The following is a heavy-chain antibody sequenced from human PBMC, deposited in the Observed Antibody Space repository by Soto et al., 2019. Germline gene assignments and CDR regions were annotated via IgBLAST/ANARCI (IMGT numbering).Heavy chain of an antibody. Sequence: GGSLILSCASSGFTFSSYSMHWVRQAPGKGLDWVAVISYDGSNKYYADSVKGRFTISRDNSKNTLYLQMNSLRAEDTAVYYCARELETDESWRRYYYGMDVWGQGTTVNVSS. CDR2: ISYDGSNK. CDR1: GFTFSSYS. V-gene: IGHV3-30-3*01. D-gene: IGHD1-1*01. CDR3: ARELETDESWRRYYYGMDV. J-gene: IGHJ6*02.